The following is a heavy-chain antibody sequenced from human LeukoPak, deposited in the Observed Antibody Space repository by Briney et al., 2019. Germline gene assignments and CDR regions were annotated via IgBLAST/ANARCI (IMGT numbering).Heavy chain of an antibody. CDR1: GFTFSSYS. Sequence: GGSLRLSCAASGFTFSSYSMNWVRQAPGKGLEWVSSISSSSYIYYADSVKGRFTISRDNAKNSLYLQMNSLRAEDTAVYYCARDPLGDYDFWSGYFKPYYFDYWGQGTLVTVSS. V-gene: IGHV3-21*01. CDR2: ISSSSYI. D-gene: IGHD3-3*01. CDR3: ARDPLGDYDFWSGYFKPYYFDY. J-gene: IGHJ4*02.